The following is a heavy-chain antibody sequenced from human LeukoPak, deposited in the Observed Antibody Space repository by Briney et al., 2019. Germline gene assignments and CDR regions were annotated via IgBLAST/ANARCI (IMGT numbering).Heavy chain of an antibody. V-gene: IGHV1-2*02. CDR2: INPNSGGT. Sequence: ASVKVSCKASGYTFTGYYMHWVRQAPGQGLEWMGWINPNSGGTNYAQKFQGRVTMTRDTSISTAYVELSRLRSDDTAVYYCARVWGLRTVYGMDVWGQGTTVTVSS. CDR1: GYTFTGYY. CDR3: ARVWGLRTVYGMDV. J-gene: IGHJ6*02. D-gene: IGHD3-16*01.